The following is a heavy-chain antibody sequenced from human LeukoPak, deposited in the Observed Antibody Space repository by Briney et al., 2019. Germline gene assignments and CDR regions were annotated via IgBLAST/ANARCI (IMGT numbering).Heavy chain of an antibody. J-gene: IGHJ4*02. Sequence: PSETLPLTCTVSGVSISSYYWSWIRQPPGKGLEWIGYIYYSGSTNYNPSLKSRVSISADTSKKQVSLKLSSVTTADTAVYYCARDTLPYFWGQGTLVTVSS. V-gene: IGHV4-59*01. CDR2: IYYSGST. CDR1: GVSISSYY. D-gene: IGHD3-10*01. CDR3: ARDTLPYF.